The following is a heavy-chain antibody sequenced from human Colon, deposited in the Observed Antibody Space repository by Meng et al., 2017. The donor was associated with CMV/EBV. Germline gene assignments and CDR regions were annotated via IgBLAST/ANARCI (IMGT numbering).Heavy chain of an antibody. V-gene: IGHV4-61*01. J-gene: IGHJ4*02. CDR3: ARGAALGMVSEDFDY. CDR2: IYYSGST. Sequence: SETLSLTCTVSGGSVSSGSYYWSWIRQPPGKGLEWIGYIYYSGSTNYNPSLKSRVTISVDTSKNQFSLTLSSVTAADTAVYYCARGAALGMVSEDFDYWGQGTLVTVSS. CDR1: GGSVSSGSYY. D-gene: IGHD2-8*01.